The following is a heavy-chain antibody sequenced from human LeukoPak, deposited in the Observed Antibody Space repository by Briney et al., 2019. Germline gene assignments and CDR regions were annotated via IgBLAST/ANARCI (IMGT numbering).Heavy chain of an antibody. CDR2: ISGSGGST. Sequence: GGSLRLSCAASGFTFSSYAMNWVRQAPGKGLEWVSAISGSGGSTYYADSVKGRFTISRDNSKNTLYLQMNSLRAEDTAVYYCAKDIEGSSWPNWFDPWGQGTLVTVSS. CDR1: GFTFSSYA. V-gene: IGHV3-23*01. D-gene: IGHD6-13*01. J-gene: IGHJ5*02. CDR3: AKDIEGSSWPNWFDP.